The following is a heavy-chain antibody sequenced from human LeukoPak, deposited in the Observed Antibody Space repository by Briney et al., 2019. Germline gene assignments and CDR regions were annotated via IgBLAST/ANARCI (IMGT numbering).Heavy chain of an antibody. J-gene: IGHJ4*02. CDR2: IYPGDSVT. V-gene: IGHV5-51*01. D-gene: IGHD1-26*01. CDR3: ARHQWGPYSGSYSFDY. Sequence: GESLKISCKGSGYSFTSYWISWVRQMPGKGLEWMGIIYPGDSVTRYSPSFQGQVTISADKSISTAYLQWSSLKASDTAMYYCARHQWGPYSGSYSFDYWGQGTLVTVSS. CDR1: GYSFTSYW.